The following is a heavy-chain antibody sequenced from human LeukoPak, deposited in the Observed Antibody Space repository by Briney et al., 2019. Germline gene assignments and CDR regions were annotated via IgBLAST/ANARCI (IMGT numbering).Heavy chain of an antibody. CDR3: AKRGVVIRVILVGFHKEAYYFDS. CDR1: GITLSNYG. Sequence: PGGSLRLSCAVSGITLSNYGMSWVRQAPGKGLEWVAGISDSGGRTKYADSVKGRFTISRDNAKNTLYLQMNSLRAEDTAVYLCAKRGVVIRVILVGFHKEAYYFDSWGQGAPVTVSS. J-gene: IGHJ4*02. V-gene: IGHV3-23*01. CDR2: ISDSGGRT. D-gene: IGHD3-22*01.